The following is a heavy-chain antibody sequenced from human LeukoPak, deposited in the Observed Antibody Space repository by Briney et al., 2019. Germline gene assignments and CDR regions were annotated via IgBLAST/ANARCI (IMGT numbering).Heavy chain of an antibody. J-gene: IGHJ4*02. CDR3: ARVGPTPYGSGSYYAFDY. CDR2: IIPIFGTA. V-gene: IGHV1-69*06. D-gene: IGHD3-10*01. CDR1: GGTFSSYA. Sequence: SVKVSCKASGGTFSSYAISWVRQAPGQGLGWMGGIIPIFGTANYAQKFQGRVTITADKSTSTAYMELSSLRSEDTAVYYCARVGPTPYGSGSYYAFDYWGQGTLVTVSS.